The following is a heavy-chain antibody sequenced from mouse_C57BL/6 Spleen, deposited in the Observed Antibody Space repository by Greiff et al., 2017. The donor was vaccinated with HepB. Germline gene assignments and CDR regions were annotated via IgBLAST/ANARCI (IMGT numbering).Heavy chain of an antibody. CDR3: ARKDIYSNPPAMDY. D-gene: IGHD2-5*01. CDR1: GYTFTDYN. Sequence: VQLQQSGPELVKPGASVKIPCKASGYTFTDYNMDWVKQSHGKSLEWIGDINPNNGGTIYNQKFKGKATFTVDKSSSTAYMELRSLTSEDTAVYYCARKDIYSNPPAMDYWGQGTSVTVSS. J-gene: IGHJ4*01. V-gene: IGHV1-18*01. CDR2: INPNNGGT.